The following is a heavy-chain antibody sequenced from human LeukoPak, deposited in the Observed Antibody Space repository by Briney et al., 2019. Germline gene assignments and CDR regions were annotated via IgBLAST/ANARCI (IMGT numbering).Heavy chain of an antibody. Sequence: PGGSLRLSCAASGFTFSTYAMSWVRQAPGKGLEWVSAIISGGSTYYADSLKGRFTISRDNSKNTLYLQMNSLRADDTAVYYCAKDWPSEWQQLPDYDAFDIWGQGGMVGVSS. J-gene: IGHJ3*02. V-gene: IGHV3-23*01. CDR2: IISGGST. CDR1: GFTFSTYA. D-gene: IGHD6-13*01. CDR3: AKDWPSEWQQLPDYDAFDI.